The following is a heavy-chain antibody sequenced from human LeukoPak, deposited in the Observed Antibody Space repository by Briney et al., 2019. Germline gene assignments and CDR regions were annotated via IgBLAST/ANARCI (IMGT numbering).Heavy chain of an antibody. Sequence: ASVKVSCKASGYTFTSYYMHWVRQASGQGLEWMGIINPSGGSTSYAQKFQGRVTMTRDMSTSTVYMELSSLRSEDTAVYYCARGANYYDSSGLDAFDIWGQGTMVTVSS. CDR1: GYTFTSYY. J-gene: IGHJ3*02. CDR2: INPSGGST. CDR3: ARGANYYDSSGLDAFDI. V-gene: IGHV1-46*01. D-gene: IGHD3-22*01.